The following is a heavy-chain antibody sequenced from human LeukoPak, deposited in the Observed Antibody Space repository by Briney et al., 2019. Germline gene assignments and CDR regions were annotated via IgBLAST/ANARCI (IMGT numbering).Heavy chain of an antibody. CDR3: TGYSAGWSSGGGY. CDR1: GGSISSLTYY. V-gene: IGHV4-39*01. D-gene: IGHD6-19*01. Sequence: PSETLALICTVSGGSISSLTYYWGWIRPPPGKGLEWIASIYYSGTTYYSPSLKSRVAISVNRSNNQFSLRLSSVTAADTAVYCCTGYSAGWSSGGGYWGQGTVVTVSS. J-gene: IGHJ4*02. CDR2: IYYSGTT.